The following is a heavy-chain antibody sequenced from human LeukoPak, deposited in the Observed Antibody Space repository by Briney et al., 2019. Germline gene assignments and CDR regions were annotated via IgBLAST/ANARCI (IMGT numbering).Heavy chain of an antibody. Sequence: ASAKVSCKASGFTFTSYYMNWVRQAPGQGLEWMGIINPSGGSTSYAQKFQGRLTVTRDMSTSIVYMELGSLRSEDTAKYYCARHPDSSPALLDLWGQGTMVTVSS. CDR1: GFTFTSYY. V-gene: IGHV1-46*01. CDR2: INPSGGST. J-gene: IGHJ3*01. D-gene: IGHD6-13*01. CDR3: ARHPDSSPALLDL.